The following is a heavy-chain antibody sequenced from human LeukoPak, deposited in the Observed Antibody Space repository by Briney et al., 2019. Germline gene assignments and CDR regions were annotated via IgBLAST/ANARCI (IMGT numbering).Heavy chain of an antibody. D-gene: IGHD1-26*01. Sequence: GGSLRLSCAASGFTFDDYAMHWVRQAPGEGLEWVSLISWGGGSTYYADSVKGRFTISRDNSKNSLYLQMNSLRAEDTALYYCAKEEYSGSSWHAFDIWGQGTMVTVSS. J-gene: IGHJ3*02. CDR3: AKEEYSGSSWHAFDI. CDR2: ISWGGGST. CDR1: GFTFDDYA. V-gene: IGHV3-43D*03.